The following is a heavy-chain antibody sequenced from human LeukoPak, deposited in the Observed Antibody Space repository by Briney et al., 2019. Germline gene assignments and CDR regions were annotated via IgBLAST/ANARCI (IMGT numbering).Heavy chain of an antibody. Sequence: PGGSLRLSCAVSGFTFSSYSMNWVRQAPGKGLEWVSYISSSSGTIYYADSVKGRFTIPRDNAKNSLYLQMNSLRAEDTAAYYCASRSALVDTTTYWGQGTLVTVSS. CDR1: GFTFSSYS. CDR3: ASRSALVDTTTY. D-gene: IGHD5-12*01. J-gene: IGHJ4*02. CDR2: ISSSSGTI. V-gene: IGHV3-48*01.